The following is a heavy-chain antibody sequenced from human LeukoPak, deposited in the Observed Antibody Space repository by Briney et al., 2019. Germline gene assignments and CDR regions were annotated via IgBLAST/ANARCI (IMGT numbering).Heavy chain of an antibody. D-gene: IGHD6-13*01. CDR1: GFTFSSYS. V-gene: IGHV3-21*01. CDR2: ISSSSSYI. Sequence: GGSLRLSCAASGFTFSSYSMNWVRQAPGKGLEWVSSISSSSSYIYYADSVKGRFTISRDNAKNSLYLQMNSLRAEDTAVYYCARDWGSRSRPLDYWGQGTLVTVSS. J-gene: IGHJ4*02. CDR3: ARDWGSRSRPLDY.